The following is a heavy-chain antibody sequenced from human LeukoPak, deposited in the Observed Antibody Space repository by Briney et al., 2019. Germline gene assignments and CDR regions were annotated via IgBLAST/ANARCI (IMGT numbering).Heavy chain of an antibody. CDR2: ISSSSSTI. J-gene: IGHJ4*02. CDR3: ARDKRKGIVGSTKSYFDY. V-gene: IGHV3-48*03. D-gene: IGHD1-26*01. CDR1: GFTFSTYE. Sequence: GGSLRLSCAASGFTFSTYEMTWVRQSPGKGLEWVSYISSSSSTIYYADSVKGRFTISRDNARNSLYLQMNSLRAEDTAVYYCARDKRKGIVGSTKSYFDYWGQGTLVTVSS.